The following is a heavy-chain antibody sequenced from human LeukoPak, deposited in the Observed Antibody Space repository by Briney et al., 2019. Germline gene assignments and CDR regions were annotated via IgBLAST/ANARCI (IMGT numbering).Heavy chain of an antibody. CDR3: AREVVVVVAAIGEEYYFVY. D-gene: IGHD2-15*01. J-gene: IGHJ4*02. V-gene: IGHV1-18*01. CDR2: ISAYNGNT. CDR1: GYTFTSYG. Sequence: ASVKVSCKASGYTFTSYGISWVRQAPGQGLEWMGWISAYNGNTNYAQKLQGRVTMTTDTSTSTAYMELRSLRSDDTAVYYCAREVVVVVAAIGEEYYFVYWGQGTLVTVSS.